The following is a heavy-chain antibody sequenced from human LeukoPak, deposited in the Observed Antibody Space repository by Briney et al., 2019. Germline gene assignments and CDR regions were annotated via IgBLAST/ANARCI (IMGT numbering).Heavy chain of an antibody. J-gene: IGHJ2*01. CDR3: ARADGYNSNYWYFDL. Sequence: PGGSLRLSCAASGLTFSSNYMTWVRQAPGKGLEWVSVIYRGGSTYYAASVKRRFTISRDDSKNTLYLQVNSLRAEDTAVYYCARADGYNSNYWYFDLWGRGTLVTVSS. D-gene: IGHD1-1*01. CDR2: IYRGGST. CDR1: GLTFSSNY. V-gene: IGHV3-53*01.